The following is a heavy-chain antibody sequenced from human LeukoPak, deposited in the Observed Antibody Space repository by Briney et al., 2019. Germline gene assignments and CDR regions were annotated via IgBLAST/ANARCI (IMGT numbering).Heavy chain of an antibody. J-gene: IGHJ4*02. D-gene: IGHD6-19*01. CDR3: ASPIAVAGWTENDY. CDR1: GDSISSRSYY. V-gene: IGHV4-39*01. Sequence: SETLSLPCTVSGDSISSRSYYWGWIRQPPGKGLEWIGSIYYSGSTYYNPSLKSRVTISVNTSKNQFSLKLSSVTAADTAVYYCASPIAVAGWTENDYWGQGTLVTVSS. CDR2: IYYSGST.